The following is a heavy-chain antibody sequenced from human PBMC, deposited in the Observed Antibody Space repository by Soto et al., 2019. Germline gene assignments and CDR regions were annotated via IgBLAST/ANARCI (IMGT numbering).Heavy chain of an antibody. J-gene: IGHJ1*01. D-gene: IGHD3-22*01. Sequence: PSETLSLTCAVYGGSFSGYYWSWIRQPPGKGLEWIGEINHSGSTNYNPSLKSRVTISVDTSKNQFSLKLSSVTAADTAVYYCARAINYYDSSGFSPGYFQHWGQGTLVTVS. CDR2: INHSGST. CDR1: GGSFSGYY. V-gene: IGHV4-34*01. CDR3: ARAINYYDSSGFSPGYFQH.